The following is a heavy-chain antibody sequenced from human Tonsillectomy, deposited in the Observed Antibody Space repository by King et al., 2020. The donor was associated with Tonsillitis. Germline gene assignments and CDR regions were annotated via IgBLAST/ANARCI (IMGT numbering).Heavy chain of an antibody. CDR3: ASLSRGYSYGYPDY. CDR2: INHSGST. Sequence: VQLQQWGAGLLKPSETLSLTCAVCGGSFSGYYWSWIRQPPGKGLEWIGEINHSGSTNYNPSLKSLVTISVDTSKNQFSLKLSSVTAADTAVYYCASLSRGYSYGYPDYWGQGTLVTVSS. J-gene: IGHJ4*02. V-gene: IGHV4-34*01. D-gene: IGHD5-18*01. CDR1: GGSFSGYY.